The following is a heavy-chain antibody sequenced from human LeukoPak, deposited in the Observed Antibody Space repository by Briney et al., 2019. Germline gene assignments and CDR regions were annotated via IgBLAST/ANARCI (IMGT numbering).Heavy chain of an antibody. CDR1: GFPFSDFH. J-gene: IGHJ4*02. CDR3: ARVRPGSSGSYYRTS. Sequence: PGGSLRLSCVGAGFPFSDFHMSWIRQAPGKGLEWVSYITSGGGFRYYADSVKGRFSISRDDSKNSVFLQMNSLRVEDTAVYYCARVRPGSSGSYYRTSWGQGTLVTVSS. D-gene: IGHD3-22*01. CDR2: ITSGGGFR. V-gene: IGHV3-11*04.